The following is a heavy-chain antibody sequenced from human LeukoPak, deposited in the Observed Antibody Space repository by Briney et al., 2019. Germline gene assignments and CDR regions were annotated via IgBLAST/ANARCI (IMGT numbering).Heavy chain of an antibody. D-gene: IGHD4-17*01. Sequence: GGSLRLSCAASGFTSSTYSMNWVSQAPGKGLEWVSYISSTSSTVHYADSVKGRFTVSRDNAKNSLFLQMNSLRAEDTAVYYCARDDFGDYLGWFDSWGQGTLVTVSS. J-gene: IGHJ5*01. CDR2: ISSTSSTV. V-gene: IGHV3-48*04. CDR3: ARDDFGDYLGWFDS. CDR1: GFTSSTYS.